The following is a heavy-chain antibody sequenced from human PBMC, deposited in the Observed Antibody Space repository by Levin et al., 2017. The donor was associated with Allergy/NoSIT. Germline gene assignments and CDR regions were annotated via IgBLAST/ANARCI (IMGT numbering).Heavy chain of an antibody. CDR3: ARTNPLIAVAGPYGMDV. CDR1: GYSFTSYW. D-gene: IGHD6-19*01. Sequence: GESLKISCKGSGYSFTSYWIGWVRQMPGKGLEWMGIIYPGDSDTRYSPSFQGQVTISADKSISTAYLQWSSLKASDTAMYYCARTNPLIAVAGPYGMDVWGQGTTVTVSS. V-gene: IGHV5-51*01. J-gene: IGHJ6*02. CDR2: IYPGDSDT.